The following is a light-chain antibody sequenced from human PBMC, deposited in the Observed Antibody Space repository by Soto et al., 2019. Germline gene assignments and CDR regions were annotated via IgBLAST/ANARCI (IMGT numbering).Light chain of an antibody. CDR3: QQSLT. V-gene: IGKV3-20*01. J-gene: IGKJ3*01. Sequence: EIVWTQSPGTLSLSPGERATLSCRASQSVSSSYLAWYQQKPGQAPRLLIYGASSRATGIPDRFSGSGSGTDITLTISRLEPEDFAVYYCQQSLTFGPGTKVDIK. CDR2: GAS. CDR1: QSVSSSY.